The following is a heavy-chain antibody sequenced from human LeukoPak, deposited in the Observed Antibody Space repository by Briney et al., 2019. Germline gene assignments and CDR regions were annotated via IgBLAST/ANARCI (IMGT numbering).Heavy chain of an antibody. V-gene: IGHV3-30*18. CDR2: ISYDGSNK. Sequence: PGRSLRLSSAASGFTFSSYGMHWVRQAPGKGLEWVAVISYDGSNKYYADSVKGRFTISRDNSKNTLYLQMNSLRAEDTAVYYCAKDLARYHFDYWGQGTLVTVSS. CDR3: AKDLARYHFDY. CDR1: GFTFSSYG. D-gene: IGHD1-1*01. J-gene: IGHJ4*02.